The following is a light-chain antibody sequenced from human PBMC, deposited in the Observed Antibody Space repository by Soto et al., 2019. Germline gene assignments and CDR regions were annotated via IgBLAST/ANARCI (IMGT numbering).Light chain of an antibody. CDR1: QSVSNNY. V-gene: IGKV3-20*01. Sequence: EIVLTQSPGTLSLSPGERATLSCRASQSVSNNYLAWYQQKPGQAPRLLIYGASNRDTGIPDRFSGSGSGTDFTLTIRSLEPEDFAVYSCQQYRXSGTCGQGTKV. CDR3: QQYRXSGT. CDR2: GAS. J-gene: IGKJ1*01.